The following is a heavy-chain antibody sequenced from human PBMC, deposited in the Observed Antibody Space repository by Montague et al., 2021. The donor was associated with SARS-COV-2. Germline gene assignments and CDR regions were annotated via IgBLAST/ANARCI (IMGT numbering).Heavy chain of an antibody. V-gene: IGHV4-34*01. Sequence: SETLSLTCAVYDGSVSDYYWSWIRQPPGKGLEWIGEINHSGSTNYNPSLKSRVTTSVDTSKNQFSLQLSSVTLEDTALCYCVRGIEAAGSYDYWGQGTLVTVSS. CDR3: VRGIEAAGSYDY. J-gene: IGHJ4*02. D-gene: IGHD6-13*01. CDR2: INHSGST. CDR1: DGSVSDYY.